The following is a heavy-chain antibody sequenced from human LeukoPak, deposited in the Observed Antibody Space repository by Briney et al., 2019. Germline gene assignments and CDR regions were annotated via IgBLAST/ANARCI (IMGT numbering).Heavy chain of an antibody. CDR3: ARDTDSSGSTLYGMDV. CDR2: INAGNGNT. J-gene: IGHJ6*02. Sequence: ASVKVSCKASGYTFTSYAMHWVRQAPGQRLEWMGWINAGNGNTKYSQKFQGRVTITRDTSASTAYMELSSLRSEDTAVYYCARDTDSSGSTLYGMDVWGQGTTVTVSS. CDR1: GYTFTSYA. D-gene: IGHD3-22*01. V-gene: IGHV1-3*01.